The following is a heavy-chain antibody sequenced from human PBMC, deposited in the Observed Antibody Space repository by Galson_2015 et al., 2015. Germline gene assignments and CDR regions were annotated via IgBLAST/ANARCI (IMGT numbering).Heavy chain of an antibody. D-gene: IGHD2-2*01. Sequence: SVKVSCKASGFTFTSSAVQWVRQARGQHLEWIGWIVVGSGNTNYAQKFQERVTITRDMSTSTAYMELSSLRSEDTAVYYCAADRYCSSTSCYYLQLVGAFDIWGQGTMVTVSS. CDR1: GFTFTSSA. V-gene: IGHV1-58*01. CDR3: AADRYCSSTSCYYLQLVGAFDI. CDR2: IVVGSGNT. J-gene: IGHJ3*02.